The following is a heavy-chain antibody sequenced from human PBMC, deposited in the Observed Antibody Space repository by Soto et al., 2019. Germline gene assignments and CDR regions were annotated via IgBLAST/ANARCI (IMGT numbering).Heavy chain of an antibody. Sequence: ASVKVSCKASGLTFNGDYLHWMRQAPGEVLEWVGLVKPNTSVRMYAHNFQGRVTITREKSMNTAYMELSSLRSDDTAVYYCAREVLSPKGRFDTWGLGTLVTV. CDR1: GLTFNGDY. J-gene: IGHJ5*02. CDR2: VKPNTSVR. V-gene: IGHV1-2*02. CDR3: AREVLSPKGRFDT.